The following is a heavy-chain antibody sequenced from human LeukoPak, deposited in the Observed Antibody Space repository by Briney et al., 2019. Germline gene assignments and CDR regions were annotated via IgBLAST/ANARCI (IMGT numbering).Heavy chain of an antibody. CDR2: IKPDGSAK. Sequence: TGGSLRLSCAASGFTFSSFWMTWVRQAPGKGLEWVANIKPDGSAKYYVDSVKGRFTISRDNAKNSLYLQMDSLRAEDTAVYYCGRGTTAVDYWGQGTLVTVSS. D-gene: IGHD2-21*02. V-gene: IGHV3-7*05. CDR3: GRGTTAVDY. J-gene: IGHJ4*02. CDR1: GFTFSSFW.